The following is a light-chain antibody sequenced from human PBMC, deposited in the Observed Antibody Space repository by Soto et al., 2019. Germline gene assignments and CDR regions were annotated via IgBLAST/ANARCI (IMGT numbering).Light chain of an antibody. CDR2: GAS. CDR3: QQYGSSHT. CDR1: QSISNK. Sequence: EIVMTQSPATLSVSPGERATLSCRASQSISNKLAWYQQKPGQAPRLLIYGASSRAIGIPDRFSGSVSGSDFILTINRLEPEDFAVYYCQQYGSSHTFGQGTRLEIK. J-gene: IGKJ5*01. V-gene: IGKV3-20*01.